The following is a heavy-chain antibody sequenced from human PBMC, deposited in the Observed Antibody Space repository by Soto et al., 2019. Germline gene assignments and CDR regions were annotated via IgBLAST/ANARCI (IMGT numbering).Heavy chain of an antibody. CDR1: GGSISGYY. J-gene: IGHJ4*02. CDR3: ASDHDDILTAYLFGLY. D-gene: IGHD3-9*01. CDR2: IYYSGST. Sequence: SETLSLTCTVSGGSISGYYWSWIRQPPGKGLERIGYIYYSGSTNYNPSLKSRVTISVDTSTNTFSLKLSSVTAADTAVYYCASDHDDILTAYLFGLYWGQGTLVSVS. V-gene: IGHV4-59*01.